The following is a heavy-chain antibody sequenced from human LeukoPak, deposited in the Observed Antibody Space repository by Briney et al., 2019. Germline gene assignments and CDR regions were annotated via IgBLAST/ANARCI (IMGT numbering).Heavy chain of an antibody. J-gene: IGHJ4*02. Sequence: SETLSLTCTVSGYSSSSSSYYWGWIRQPPGRGLEWIGSIYYSGSAYYNPSLKSRVTISVDTSKNQFSLKLSSVTAADTAVYYCATFYGSGNYYGSQTGSAADYWGQGTLVTVSS. D-gene: IGHD3-10*01. V-gene: IGHV4-39*01. CDR3: ATFYGSGNYYGSQTGSAADY. CDR1: GYSSSSSSYY. CDR2: IYYSGSA.